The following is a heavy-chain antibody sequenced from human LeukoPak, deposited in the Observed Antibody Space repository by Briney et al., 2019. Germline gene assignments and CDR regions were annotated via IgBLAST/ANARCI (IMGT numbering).Heavy chain of an antibody. V-gene: IGHV4-59*01. CDR2: IYYSVDT. J-gene: IGHJ4*02. D-gene: IGHD3-22*01. CDR1: GDSIIGSY. Sequence: PSETLSLTCTVSGDSIIGSYWSWIRQAPGKGLEWIGYIYYSVDTDYNPSLKSRVTISVDMSKKQFSLRLTSVTAADTAVYYCARSRYYDSSGYNPTYYFDYWGQGILVTVSS. CDR3: ARSRYYDSSGYNPTYYFDY.